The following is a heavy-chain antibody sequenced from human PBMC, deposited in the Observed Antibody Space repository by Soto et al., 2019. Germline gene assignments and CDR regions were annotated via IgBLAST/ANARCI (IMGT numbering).Heavy chain of an antibody. CDR3: ARVKGGQYYYDSSFDY. J-gene: IGHJ4*02. CDR1: GGSISSGGYY. Sequence: QVQLQESGPGLVKPSQTLSLTCTVSGGSISSGGYYWSWIRQHPGKGLEWIGYIYYSGSTYYNPSLKSRVTMSVDTSKNQFSLKLSSVTAADTAVYYCARVKGGQYYYDSSFDYWGQGTLVTVSS. D-gene: IGHD3-22*01. V-gene: IGHV4-31*03. CDR2: IYYSGST.